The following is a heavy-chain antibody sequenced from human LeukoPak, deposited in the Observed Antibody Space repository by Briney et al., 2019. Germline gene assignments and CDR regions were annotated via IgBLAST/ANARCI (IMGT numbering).Heavy chain of an antibody. Sequence: GGSLRLSCVASGFNFSNYGMHWVRQAPGKGLEWVALISYDGTNKYYSDSVKGRFTISRDNSKNTLFLLMNSLRAEDTAVYYRAREPIVGATHFDYWGQGTLVTVSS. J-gene: IGHJ4*02. V-gene: IGHV3-30*03. CDR1: GFNFSNYG. D-gene: IGHD1-26*01. CDR2: ISYDGTNK. CDR3: AREPIVGATHFDY.